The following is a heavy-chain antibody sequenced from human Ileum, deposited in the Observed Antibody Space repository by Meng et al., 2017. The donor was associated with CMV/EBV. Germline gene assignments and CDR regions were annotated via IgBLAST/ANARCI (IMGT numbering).Heavy chain of an antibody. Sequence: AAGLSVDKYAVSWVRQAPERGLEWVGWISAFDGNTKYAQKWQGRVTMSTDTSTSTAYMGLRSLKSDDTAVYYCARVAVSGTYPPQGFWGQGTLVTVSS. CDR1: GLSVDKYA. J-gene: IGHJ4*02. CDR2: ISAFDGNT. D-gene: IGHD3-16*01. V-gene: IGHV1-18*01. CDR3: ARVAVSGTYPPQGF.